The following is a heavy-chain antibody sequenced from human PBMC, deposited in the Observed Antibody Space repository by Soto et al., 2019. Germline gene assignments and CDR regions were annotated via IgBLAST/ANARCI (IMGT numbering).Heavy chain of an antibody. CDR1: GGTFSSYA. CDR2: IIPIFGTA. Sequence: GASVKVSCKASGGTFSSYAISWVRQAPGQGLEWMGWIIPIFGTANYAQKFQGRVTMTGNDSTSTAYMELSSLRSEDTAVYYCARGIRLPAAMNYYYYMDVWGKGTTVTVSS. CDR3: ARGIRLPAAMNYYYYMDV. J-gene: IGHJ6*03. V-gene: IGHV1-69*13. D-gene: IGHD2-2*01.